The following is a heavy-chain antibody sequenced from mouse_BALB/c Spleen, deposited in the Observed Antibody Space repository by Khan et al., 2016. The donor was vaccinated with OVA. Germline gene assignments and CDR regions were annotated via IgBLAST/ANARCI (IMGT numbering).Heavy chain of an antibody. D-gene: IGHD2-12*01. J-gene: IGHJ3*01. CDR1: GDSITSGY. Sequence: VQLKESGPSLVKPSQTLSLTCSVTGDSITSGYWYWIRKFPGNKLEYMGYIIYTGYTYYNPSLKSRISITRHTSKNQYYLQLSSVTDEDTATYYCARSTYRYAFVYWGQGTLVTVSA. CDR2: IIYTGYT. V-gene: IGHV3-8*02. CDR3: ARSTYRYAFVY.